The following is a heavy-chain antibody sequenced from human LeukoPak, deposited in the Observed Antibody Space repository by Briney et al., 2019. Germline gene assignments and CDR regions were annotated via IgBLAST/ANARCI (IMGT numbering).Heavy chain of an antibody. Sequence: GGSLRLSCAASGFTFSSYAMSWVRQAPGKGLEWVSGITGSGGGTYYADSVKGRFTISRDSSSSTLFLQMKSLRAEDTATYYCAKEVAEGRKGIDYWGQGILVTVSS. V-gene: IGHV3-23*01. J-gene: IGHJ4*02. D-gene: IGHD5-12*01. CDR3: AKEVAEGRKGIDY. CDR1: GFTFSSYA. CDR2: ITGSGGGT.